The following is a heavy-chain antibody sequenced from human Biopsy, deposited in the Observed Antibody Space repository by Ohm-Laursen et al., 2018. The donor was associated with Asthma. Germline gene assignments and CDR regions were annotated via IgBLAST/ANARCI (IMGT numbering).Heavy chain of an antibody. Sequence: GTLSLTCTVSGGSVSSGSYYWSWIRQPPGKGLEWMGSIYYSGRTYYNPSLESRVTISADTSKNHFSLKVTSVTAADTAVYYCARAVSSSSYWYFDLWGRGDLVTVSS. CDR1: GGSVSSGSYY. CDR2: IYYSGRT. V-gene: IGHV4-39*02. D-gene: IGHD6-6*01. CDR3: ARAVSSSSYWYFDL. J-gene: IGHJ2*01.